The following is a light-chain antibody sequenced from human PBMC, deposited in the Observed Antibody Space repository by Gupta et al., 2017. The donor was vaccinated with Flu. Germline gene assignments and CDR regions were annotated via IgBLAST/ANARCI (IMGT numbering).Light chain of an antibody. CDR1: QSISSW. Sequence: DIQLTQSPSTLSASIGDRVTITCRASQSISSWLIWYQQKPGKAPKLLIYKASNLQSGVPSRFSGSGSGTEFTLTISSLQPDDFATYYCQQHKSYPITFGQGTRLEI. V-gene: IGKV1-5*03. CDR2: KAS. J-gene: IGKJ5*01. CDR3: QQHKSYPIT.